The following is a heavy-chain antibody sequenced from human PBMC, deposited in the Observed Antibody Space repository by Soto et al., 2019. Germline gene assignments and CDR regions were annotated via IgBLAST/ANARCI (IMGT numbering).Heavy chain of an antibody. J-gene: IGHJ6*02. CDR1: RYIFTGYY. CDR2: INPNSGDT. CDR3: ARSHSAYHYHAMDA. Sequence: ASVKVSCKTSRYIFTGYYMHWVLQAPGQGLEWMGWINPNSGDTNYAQRFKGRVSMTSDTSINTAYLELSRLRPGDTAVFFCARSHSAYHYHAMDAWGQGTTVTVS. V-gene: IGHV1-2*02.